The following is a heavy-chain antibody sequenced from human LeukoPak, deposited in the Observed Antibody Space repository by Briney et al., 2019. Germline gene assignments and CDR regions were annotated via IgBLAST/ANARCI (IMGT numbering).Heavy chain of an antibody. CDR2: INHSGST. D-gene: IGHD3-10*01. Sequence: SETLSLTCAVDGGTFSGYYWSWIRQPPGKGLEWIGDINHSGSTNYNPSLKSRVTISVDTSKNQFSLKLGSVTAADTAVYYCARDLNQRYYGSGSSWFDPWGQGTLVTVSS. CDR3: ARDLNQRYYGSGSSWFDP. J-gene: IGHJ5*02. CDR1: GGTFSGYY. V-gene: IGHV4-34*01.